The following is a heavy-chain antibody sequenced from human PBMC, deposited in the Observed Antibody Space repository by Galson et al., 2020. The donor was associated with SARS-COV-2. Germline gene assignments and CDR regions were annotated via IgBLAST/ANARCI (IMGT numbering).Heavy chain of an antibody. J-gene: IGHJ5*02. CDR3: ARDQYAGYSYGYYGFDP. D-gene: IGHD5-18*01. CDR1: GFTFSSYG. CDR2: IWYDGSNK. Sequence: GESLKISCAASGFTFSSYGMHWVRQAPGKGLEWVAVIWYDGSNKYYADSVKGRFTISRDNSKNTLYLQMNSLRAEDTAVYYCARDQYAGYSYGYYGFDPWGQGTLVTVSS. V-gene: IGHV3-33*01.